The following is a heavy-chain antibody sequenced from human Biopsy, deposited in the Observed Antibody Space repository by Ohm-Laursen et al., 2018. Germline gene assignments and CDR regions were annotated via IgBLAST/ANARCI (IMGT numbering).Heavy chain of an antibody. J-gene: IGHJ4*02. V-gene: IGHV4-59*08. D-gene: IGHD2-15*01. CDR2: ISDSGST. CDR3: ARRGSGGRSFDH. Sequence: SETLSLTWAVSGGSISSFYWTWIRQPPGKGPEWIGDISDSGSTNYKPSLKSRVIISVDTSKHHFSLNLSSVTAADTAVYYCARRGSGGRSFDHWGQGTLVTVSS. CDR1: GGSISSFY.